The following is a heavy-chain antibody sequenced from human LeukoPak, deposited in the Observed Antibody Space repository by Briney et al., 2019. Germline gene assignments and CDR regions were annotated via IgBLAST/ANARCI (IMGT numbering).Heavy chain of an antibody. CDR1: GFTFDDYA. Sequence: GRSLRLSCAASGFTFDDYAMHWVRQAPGKGLEWVSGISWNSGSIGYADSVKGRFTISRDNAKNSLYLQMNSLRAEDMALYYCAKASGYSSSDFDYWGQGTLVTVS. CDR2: ISWNSGSI. V-gene: IGHV3-9*03. D-gene: IGHD6-13*01. CDR3: AKASGYSSSDFDY. J-gene: IGHJ4*02.